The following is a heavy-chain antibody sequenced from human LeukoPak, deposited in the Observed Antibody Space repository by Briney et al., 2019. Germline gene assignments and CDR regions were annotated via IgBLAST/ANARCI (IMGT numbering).Heavy chain of an antibody. CDR3: ARDDFAGDSSGYIDY. CDR1: GFTLSSYG. J-gene: IGHJ4*02. V-gene: IGHV3-33*08. Sequence: GGSLRLSCAASGFTLSSYGMHWVRQAPGKGLEWVAVIWFDGSNQYHADAVKGRFTISRDNSKNTLYLQMSSLRAEDTALYYCARDDFAGDSSGYIDYWGQGTLVTVSS. D-gene: IGHD3-22*01. CDR2: IWFDGSNQ.